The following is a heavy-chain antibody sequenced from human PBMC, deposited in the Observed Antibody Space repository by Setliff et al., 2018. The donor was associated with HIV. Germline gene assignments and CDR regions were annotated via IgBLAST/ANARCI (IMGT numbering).Heavy chain of an antibody. J-gene: IGHJ4*02. Sequence: ASVKVSCKASGYTFTTYVVHWVRQAPGQRLEWMGWINVGSGNTKYSQKFQGRVTITRDTSTSTAYMELSSLTYDDTAVYYCVRGGVRGTEYVYLDFWGQGTLVTVSS. V-gene: IGHV1-3*01. CDR1: GYTFTTYV. CDR3: VRGGVRGTEYVYLDF. CDR2: INVGSGNT. D-gene: IGHD3-10*01.